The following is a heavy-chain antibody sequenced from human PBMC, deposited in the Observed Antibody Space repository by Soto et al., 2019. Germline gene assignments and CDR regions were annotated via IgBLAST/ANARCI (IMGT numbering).Heavy chain of an antibody. J-gene: IGHJ6*02. CDR1: GFTVSSNY. CDR2: IYSGGNT. CDR3: ARDFRLGDIYYGLDV. V-gene: IGHV3-66*01. Sequence: EVQLVESGGGLVQPGGSLRLSCAASGFTVSSNYMSWVRQAPGKGLEWVSVIYSGGNTYYADSVKGRFTISRDNSKNTRYRQMNSLRAEDTAVYCCARDFRLGDIYYGLDVWGQGTTVTVSS. D-gene: IGHD2-21*02.